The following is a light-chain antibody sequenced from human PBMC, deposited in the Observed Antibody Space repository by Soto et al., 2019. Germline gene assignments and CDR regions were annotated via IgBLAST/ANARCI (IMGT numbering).Light chain of an antibody. V-gene: IGKV3-15*01. CDR2: GAS. Sequence: EIVMPQSPATLSVSPGERATLSCRASQSVSSNLAWYQQKPGQAPRLLIYGASTRATGIPARFSGSGSGTECTLTISSLQSEYFAVYYCQQYNNWPPMAFGQGTKVEIK. CDR1: QSVSSN. J-gene: IGKJ1*01. CDR3: QQYNNWPPMA.